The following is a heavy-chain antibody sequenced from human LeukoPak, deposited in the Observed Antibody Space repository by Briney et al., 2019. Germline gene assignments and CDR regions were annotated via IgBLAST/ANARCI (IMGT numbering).Heavy chain of an antibody. V-gene: IGHV4-61*01. CDR3: ARVEWFGELSPFDI. CDR2: IYYSGST. CDR1: GGSVSSGTYY. J-gene: IGHJ3*02. Sequence: SETLSLTCTVSGGSVSSGTYYGRWIRQPPGEVLEWIGYIYYSGSTNYNPSLKSRVTISVDTSKNQFSLKLSSVSAADTAVYYCARVEWFGELSPFDIWGQGTMVTVSS. D-gene: IGHD3-10*01.